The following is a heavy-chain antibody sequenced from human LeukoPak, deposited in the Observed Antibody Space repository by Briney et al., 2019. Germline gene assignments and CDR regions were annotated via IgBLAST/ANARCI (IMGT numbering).Heavy chain of an antibody. CDR2: IKQDGSEK. CDR1: GFTFSHYW. D-gene: IGHD6-19*01. J-gene: IGHJ4*02. V-gene: IGHV3-7*01. Sequence: PGGSLRLSCAASGFTFSHYWMSWVRQAPGKGLEWVANIKQDGSEKYYVDSVKGRFTISRDDAKNSLYLQMNSLRAEDTAVYHCARDSSQWLVTWGQGTLVTVSS. CDR3: ARDSSQWLVT.